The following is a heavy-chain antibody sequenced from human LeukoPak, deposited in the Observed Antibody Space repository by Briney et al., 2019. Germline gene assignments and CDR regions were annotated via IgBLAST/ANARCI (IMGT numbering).Heavy chain of an antibody. J-gene: IGHJ6*03. D-gene: IGHD2-21*01. V-gene: IGHV3-23*01. CDR3: AAISSYYYMDV. CDR1: GFTFSSYG. Sequence: GGSLGLSCAASGFTFSSYGMSWVRQAPGRGLEWVSGISGSGAGTHYADSVKGRFTISRDNSENTLYLQMNSLRAEDTAVYYCAAISSYYYMDVWGKGTTVTISS. CDR2: ISGSGAGT.